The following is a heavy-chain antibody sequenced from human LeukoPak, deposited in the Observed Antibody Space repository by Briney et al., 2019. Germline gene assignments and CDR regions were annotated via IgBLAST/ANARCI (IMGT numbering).Heavy chain of an antibody. CDR1: GFTVSSTY. CDR3: ARERHY. Sequence: EGSLRLSCAASGFTVSSTYMSWVRQAPGEGLEWVSLINTAGTTYYVDSVKGRFTISRDKSMNTLYLQMNSLRAEDTAVYYCARERHYWGQGALVTVSS. CDR2: INTAGTT. V-gene: IGHV3-66*01. J-gene: IGHJ4*02.